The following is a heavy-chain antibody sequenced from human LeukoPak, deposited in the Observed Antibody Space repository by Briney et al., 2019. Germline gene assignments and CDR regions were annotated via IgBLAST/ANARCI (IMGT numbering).Heavy chain of an antibody. V-gene: IGHV1-18*01. Sequence: ASVKVSCKASGYTFTKYGVSWERQAPGQGLEWMGWINAYNGDIKYAQRGKGRVTMTTDTSTSTVYMELRSLRSDDTAVYYCARESGSDAFDIWGQGTMVTVSS. CDR1: GYTFTKYG. CDR2: INAYNGDI. CDR3: ARESGSDAFDI. J-gene: IGHJ3*02.